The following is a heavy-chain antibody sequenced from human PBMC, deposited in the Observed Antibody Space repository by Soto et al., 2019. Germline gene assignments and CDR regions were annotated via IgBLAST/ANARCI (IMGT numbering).Heavy chain of an antibody. J-gene: IGHJ4*02. CDR2: IFPLTDLP. V-gene: IGHV1-69*02. CDR1: GGTFRNYP. CDR3: ARGPLVVLNYFES. Sequence: QVQLVQSGTEVKKPGSSVKVSCKASGGTFRNYPINWVRQAPGQGLEWMGSIFPLTDLPDYAQNFQARLKISADKSTSTAYMELSSLTSDDTAMYFCARGPLVVLNYFESWGQGTLVTVSS.